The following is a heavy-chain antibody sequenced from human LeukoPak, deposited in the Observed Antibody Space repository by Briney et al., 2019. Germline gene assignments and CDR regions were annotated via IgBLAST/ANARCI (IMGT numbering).Heavy chain of an antibody. D-gene: IGHD6-13*01. Sequence: GESLKISCKGSGYTFTTYWIGWVRQMPGKGLEWMGIIYPGDSDPRYSPSFQGQVTISADTSISTAYLQWSSLKASDSAMYYCVRHGLGSSWFGFDYWGQGTLVTVSS. V-gene: IGHV5-51*01. CDR1: GYTFTTYW. CDR2: IYPGDSDP. J-gene: IGHJ4*02. CDR3: VRHGLGSSWFGFDY.